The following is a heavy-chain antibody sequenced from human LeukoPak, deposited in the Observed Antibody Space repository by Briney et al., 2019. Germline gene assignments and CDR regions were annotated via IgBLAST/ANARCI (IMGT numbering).Heavy chain of an antibody. CDR1: GGSISSGSYY. V-gene: IGHV4-61*03. CDR3: ASTTSDYGVDY. D-gene: IGHD4-17*01. Sequence: SQTLSLTCTVSGGSISSGSYYWSWFRQPPGKGLEWIGYIYYSGSTNYNPSLKSRITISVDTSKNHFSLRLSSVTAADTAVYYCASTTSDYGVDYWGQGTLVTVSS. CDR2: IYYSGST. J-gene: IGHJ4*02.